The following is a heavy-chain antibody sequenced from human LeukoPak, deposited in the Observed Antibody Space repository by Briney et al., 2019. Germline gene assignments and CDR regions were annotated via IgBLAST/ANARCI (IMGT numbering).Heavy chain of an antibody. Sequence: SETLSLTCTVSGGSISSYYWSWIRQPAGKGLEWIGRIYTSGSTNYNPSLKSRVTMSVDTSKNQFSLKLSSVAAADTAVYYCARGYCSGGSCYSFDYWGQGTLVTVSS. CDR3: ARGYCSGGSCYSFDY. CDR1: GGSISSYY. J-gene: IGHJ4*02. V-gene: IGHV4-4*07. CDR2: IYTSGST. D-gene: IGHD2-15*01.